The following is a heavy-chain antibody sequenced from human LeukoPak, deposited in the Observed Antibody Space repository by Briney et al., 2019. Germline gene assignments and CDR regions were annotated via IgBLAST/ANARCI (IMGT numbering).Heavy chain of an antibody. Sequence: GGSLRLSCAAPGFTFSSYAMSWVRQAPGKGLEWVSGISGGGGSTYYAGSVQGRFTISRDNSESTLYLQMNSLRAEDTAVYYCAKGTVIVVLDGYWGQGTLVTVSS. CDR1: GFTFSSYA. J-gene: IGHJ4*02. CDR3: AKGTVIVVLDGY. V-gene: IGHV3-23*01. D-gene: IGHD3-22*01. CDR2: ISGGGGST.